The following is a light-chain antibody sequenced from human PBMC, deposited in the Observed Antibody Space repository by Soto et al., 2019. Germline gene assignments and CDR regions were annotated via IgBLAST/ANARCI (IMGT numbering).Light chain of an antibody. J-gene: IGLJ1*01. V-gene: IGLV1-40*01. CDR3: QSYDNSLSCSL. CDR2: GDS. CDR1: SSNIGAGYD. Sequence: QSVLTQPPSVSGAPGQRVTISCTGSSSNIGAGYDVHWYQQLPGTAPKLLIYGDSNRPSGVPDRFSGSKSGTSTSLAITGLQAEDEADYYCQSYDNSLSCSLFGTGTKVTVL.